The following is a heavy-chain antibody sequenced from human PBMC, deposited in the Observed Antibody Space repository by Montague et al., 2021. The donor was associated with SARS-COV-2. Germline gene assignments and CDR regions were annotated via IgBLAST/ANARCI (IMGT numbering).Heavy chain of an antibody. V-gene: IGHV2-5*08. D-gene: IGHD3-10*01. CDR2: IDWDDDR. J-gene: IGHJ4*02. CDR3: AHLVGYGWGSYTDY. Sequence: PALVKPTQTLTLTCTFSGFSLSTSGMCVSWIRQPPGKALEWLALIDWDDDRRYSPSLKSRLTITKDTSKNQVVLTMTNMDPVDTATYYCAHLVGYGWGSYTDYWGQGTLVTVSS. CDR1: GFSLSTSGMC.